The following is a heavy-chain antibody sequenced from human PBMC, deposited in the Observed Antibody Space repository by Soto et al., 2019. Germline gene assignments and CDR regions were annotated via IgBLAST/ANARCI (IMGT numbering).Heavy chain of an antibody. CDR1: GYSFPIFW. Sequence: GESLKISCQASGYSFPIFWIAWVRQMPGKGLEWMGIIYPGDSDTRYSPSFQGRVTISADKSINTAYLQWSSLQAADTGIYYCASLASPMDVWGQGTTVTVSS. D-gene: IGHD3-3*02. V-gene: IGHV5-51*01. J-gene: IGHJ6*02. CDR2: IYPGDSDT. CDR3: ASLASPMDV.